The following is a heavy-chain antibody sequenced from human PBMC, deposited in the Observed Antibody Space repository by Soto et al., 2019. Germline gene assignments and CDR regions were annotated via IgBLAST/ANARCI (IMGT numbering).Heavy chain of an antibody. V-gene: IGHV1-46*01. Sequence: ASVKVSCKASGYSFTSYYIHWVRQAPGQGLEWMGIINPSSSTTYAQKFQGRVTMTRDTSTSTVYMELSSLRSEDTAVYYCARVGCSGGSCYAVDYWGEGTLVTVSS. CDR2: INPSSST. D-gene: IGHD2-15*01. CDR1: GYSFTSYY. J-gene: IGHJ4*02. CDR3: ARVGCSGGSCYAVDY.